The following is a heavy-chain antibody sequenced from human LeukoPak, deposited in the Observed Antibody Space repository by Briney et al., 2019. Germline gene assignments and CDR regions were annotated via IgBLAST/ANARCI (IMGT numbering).Heavy chain of an antibody. V-gene: IGHV1-2*02. CDR1: GYIFTDYF. J-gene: IGHJ5*02. Sequence: ASVKVSCKASGYIFTDYFLHWVRQAPGQRLEWMGWINPNSGDTKYAQKFQGRVTMTRVTSIATAYMELNRLRSDDTAVYYCARGFQRLEHWDWLDPWGQGTLVTVAS. CDR2: INPNSGDT. D-gene: IGHD6-25*01. CDR3: ARGFQRLEHWDWLDP.